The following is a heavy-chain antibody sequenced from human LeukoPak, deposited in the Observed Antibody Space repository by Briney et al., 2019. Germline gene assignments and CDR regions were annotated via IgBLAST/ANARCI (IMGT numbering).Heavy chain of an antibody. J-gene: IGHJ3*02. CDR2: ISSSSSYI. D-gene: IGHD6-13*01. V-gene: IGHV3-21*01. Sequence: GGSLRLSCAASGFTSSSYSMNWVRQAPGKGLEWVSSISSSSSYIYYADSVKGRFTISRDNAKNSLYLQMNSLRAEDTAVYYCARDSELVNAFDIWGQGTMVTVSS. CDR1: GFTSSSYS. CDR3: ARDSELVNAFDI.